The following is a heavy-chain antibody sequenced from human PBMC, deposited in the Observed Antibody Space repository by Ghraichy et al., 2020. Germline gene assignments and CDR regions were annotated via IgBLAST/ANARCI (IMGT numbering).Heavy chain of an antibody. V-gene: IGHV3-74*01. CDR2: ISHDGSTT. J-gene: IGHJ4*02. CDR3: ALTSNYYGSGSYLEY. Sequence: GGSLRLSCAASGFTFSTYWMHWVRQAPGEGLVWVSRISHDGSTTGYADSVKGRFTISRDSAKNTLYLQMNSLRAEDTAVYYCALTSNYYGSGSYLEYWGQGSLATVSS. D-gene: IGHD3-10*01. CDR1: GFTFSTYW.